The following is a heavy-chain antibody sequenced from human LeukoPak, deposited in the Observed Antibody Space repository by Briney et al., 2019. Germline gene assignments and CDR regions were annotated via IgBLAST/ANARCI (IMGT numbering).Heavy chain of an antibody. CDR3: ARAHNWKYGTFDY. Sequence: SGGSLRLSCAASGFTFSSYSMNWVRQAPGKGLEWVSCISSSSSYIYYADSVKGRFTISRDNAKNSLYLQMNSLRAEDTAVYYCARAHNWKYGTFDYWGQGTLVTVSS. D-gene: IGHD1-7*01. J-gene: IGHJ4*02. CDR2: ISSSSSYI. V-gene: IGHV3-21*01. CDR1: GFTFSSYS.